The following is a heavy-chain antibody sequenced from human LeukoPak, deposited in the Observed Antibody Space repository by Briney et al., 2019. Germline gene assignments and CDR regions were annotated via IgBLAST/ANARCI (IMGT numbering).Heavy chain of an antibody. CDR3: GGLGTRITMIDDD. V-gene: IGHV4-39*01. D-gene: IGHD3-22*01. Sequence: SETLSLTCGVTGASISSSSHYWGWIRQPPGKGLEWIGSIYFRGTTHLNPALKSRVTVSVDMSQNQLFLNLTSVTGADTAVYYCGGLGTRITMIDDDWGQGTLVIVSS. CDR1: GASISSSSHY. CDR2: IYFRGTT. J-gene: IGHJ4*02.